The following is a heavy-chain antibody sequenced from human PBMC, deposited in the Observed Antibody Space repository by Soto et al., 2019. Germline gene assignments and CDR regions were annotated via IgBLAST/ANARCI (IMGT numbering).Heavy chain of an antibody. V-gene: IGHV1-2*04. CDR3: ARVPSVYCSSTSCFYVFAI. CDR1: GYTFTGYY. D-gene: IGHD2-2*01. CDR2: INPNSGGT. Sequence: ASVKVSCKASGYTFTGYYMHWVRQAPGQGLEWMGWINPNSGGTNYAQKFQGWVTMTRDTSISTAYMELSRLRSDDTAVYYCARVPSVYCSSTSCFYVFAIWGQGTMVTVSS. J-gene: IGHJ3*02.